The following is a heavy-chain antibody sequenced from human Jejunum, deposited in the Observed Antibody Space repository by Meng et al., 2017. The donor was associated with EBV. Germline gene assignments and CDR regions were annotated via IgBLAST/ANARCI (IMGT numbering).Heavy chain of an antibody. V-gene: IGHV4-61*08. J-gene: IGHJ4*02. D-gene: IGHD1-26*01. CDR3: ARDQNGSYFAY. CDR1: GGXXSSGGYY. Sequence: HLRXSGXXLVWPPXALXXTCPVSGGXXSSGGYYWSWIRQPPGKGLEWIGYIYNSESTNYKSSLKSRVTISADTSKNQFSLRLSSVTAADTAVYYCARDQNGSYFAYWGQGTLVTVSS. CDR2: IYNSEST.